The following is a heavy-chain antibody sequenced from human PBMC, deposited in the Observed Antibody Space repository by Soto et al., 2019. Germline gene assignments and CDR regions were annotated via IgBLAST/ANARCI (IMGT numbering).Heavy chain of an antibody. CDR2: IYYSGST. CDR1: GGSISSGDYY. V-gene: IGHV4-30-4*01. CDR3: AREGRGFWSGPSHYGMDV. D-gene: IGHD3-3*01. J-gene: IGHJ6*02. Sequence: KPSETLSLTCTVSGGSISSGDYYWSWIRQPPGKGLEWIGYIYYSGSTYYNPSLKSRVTISVDTSKNQFSLKLSSVTAADTAVYYCAREGRGFWSGPSHYGMDVWGQGTTVTVSS.